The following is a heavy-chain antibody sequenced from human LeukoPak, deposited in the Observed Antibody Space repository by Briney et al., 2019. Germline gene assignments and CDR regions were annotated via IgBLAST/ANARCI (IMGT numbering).Heavy chain of an antibody. CDR1: GYTFTSYD. CDR3: ARARPIGDFWSGYFGYYYYGMDV. Sequence: VASVKVSCKASGYTFTSYDINWVRQATGQGLEWMGWMNPNSGNTGYAQKFQGRVTMTRNTSISTAYMELSSLRSEDTAVYYCARARPIGDFWSGYFGYYYYGMDVWGQRTTVTVSS. V-gene: IGHV1-8*01. D-gene: IGHD3-3*01. J-gene: IGHJ6*02. CDR2: MNPNSGNT.